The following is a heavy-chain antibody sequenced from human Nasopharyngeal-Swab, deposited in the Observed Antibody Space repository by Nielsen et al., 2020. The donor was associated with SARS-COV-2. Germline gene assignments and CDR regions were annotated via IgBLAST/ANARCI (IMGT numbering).Heavy chain of an antibody. J-gene: IGHJ4*02. CDR3: ARSSRSPWLALSY. CDR1: GFTFSTYW. Sequence: GGSLRLSCATSGFTFSTYWMHWVRQAAGKGLVWVSHIDSDGGGTFYADSVKGRFTISRDNAKNTVYLQMNSLRDEDTAVYYCARSSRSPWLALSYWGQGTLVTVSA. D-gene: IGHD6-19*01. V-gene: IGHV3-74*01. CDR2: IDSDGGGT.